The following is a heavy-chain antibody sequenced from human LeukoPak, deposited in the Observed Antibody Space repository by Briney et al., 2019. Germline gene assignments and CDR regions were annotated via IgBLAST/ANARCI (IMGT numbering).Heavy chain of an antibody. CDR1: GGSISTYY. CDR3: ARSNILTSDLPDF. D-gene: IGHD3-9*01. J-gene: IGHJ4*02. V-gene: IGHV4-59*01. Sequence: SETLSLTCTVSGGSISTYYWNWIRQPPGKGLEWIANIYYSGSTNSNPSLKSRVSISLDTSKNQSSLKLSSVTAADTAVYYCARSNILTSDLPDFWGQGTLVTVSS. CDR2: IYYSGST.